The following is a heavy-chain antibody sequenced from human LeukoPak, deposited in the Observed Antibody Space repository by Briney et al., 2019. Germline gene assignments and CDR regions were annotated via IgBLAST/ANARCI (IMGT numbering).Heavy chain of an antibody. CDR1: GFSFTMYS. Sequence: GGSLRLSCAASGFSFTMYSIHWVRQAPGKGLEWVAVISTDGNNEYYANSVKGRFTISRDNPKNTVYLQMTSLRTEDTAVYYCAKDQIGWAPGYVSGPLDQWGQGTLVTVSS. J-gene: IGHJ4*02. D-gene: IGHD6-19*01. CDR3: AKDQIGWAPGYVSGPLDQ. CDR2: ISTDGNNE. V-gene: IGHV3-30*18.